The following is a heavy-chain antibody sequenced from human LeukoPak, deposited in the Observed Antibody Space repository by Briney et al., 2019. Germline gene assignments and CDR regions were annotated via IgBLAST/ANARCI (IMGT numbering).Heavy chain of an antibody. CDR2: INAGNGNT. CDR1: GYTFTNYA. J-gene: IGHJ4*02. CDR3: ARDKTRGIQLWNEFDY. V-gene: IGHV1-3*01. D-gene: IGHD5-18*01. Sequence: ASVKVSCKASGYTFTNYAMHWVRQAPGQRLEWMGWINAGNGNTQYSQKFQGRVTITRDTSASTAYMELNSLRSEDMAVYYCARDKTRGIQLWNEFDYWGQGSLVTVSS.